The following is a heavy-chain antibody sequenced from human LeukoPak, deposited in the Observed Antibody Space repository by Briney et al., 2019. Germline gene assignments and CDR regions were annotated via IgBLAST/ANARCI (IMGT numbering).Heavy chain of an antibody. Sequence: GGSLRLSCAASGFTFSSYSINWVRQAPGKGLEWVSCISSSSSYIYYADSMKGRFTISRDNARNSLYLQMNSLRAEDTAVYYCARSGRNYDDVFDIWGQGTMVTVSS. V-gene: IGHV3-21*01. J-gene: IGHJ3*02. CDR1: GFTFSSYS. D-gene: IGHD3-3*01. CDR2: ISSSSSYI. CDR3: ARSGRNYDDVFDI.